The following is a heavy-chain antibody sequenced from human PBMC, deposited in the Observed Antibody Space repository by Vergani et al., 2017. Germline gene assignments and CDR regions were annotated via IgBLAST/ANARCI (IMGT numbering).Heavy chain of an antibody. CDR2: ISWNSGSI. V-gene: IGHV3-9*01. D-gene: IGHD4-23*01. J-gene: IGHJ4*02. CDR1: GFTFDDYA. Sequence: EVQLVESGGGLVQPGRSLRLSCAASGFTFDDYAMHWVRQAPGKGLEWVSGISWNSGSIGYADSVKGRFTISRDNAKNSLYLQMNSLRAEDTAVYYCAKVSWTTVALFDYWGQGTLVTVSS. CDR3: AKVSWTTVALFDY.